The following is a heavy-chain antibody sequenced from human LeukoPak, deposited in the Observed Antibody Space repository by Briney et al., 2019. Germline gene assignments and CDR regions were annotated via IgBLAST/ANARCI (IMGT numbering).Heavy chain of an antibody. CDR2: ISSSGSTI. D-gene: IGHD4-17*01. CDR1: GFTFSSYE. V-gene: IGHV3-48*03. CDR3: ARGSDYVAGEGWFDP. Sequence: PGGSLRLSCAASGFTFSSYEMNWVRQAPGKGLGWVSYISSSGSTIYYADSVRGRFTISRDNAKNSLYLQMNSLRAEDTAVYYCARGSDYVAGEGWFDPWGQGTLVTVSS. J-gene: IGHJ5*02.